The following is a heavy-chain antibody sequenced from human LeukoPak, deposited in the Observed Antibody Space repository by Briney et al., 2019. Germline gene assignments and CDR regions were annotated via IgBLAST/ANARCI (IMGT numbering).Heavy chain of an antibody. V-gene: IGHV3-23*01. CDR1: GFTFSSYA. J-gene: IGHJ6*02. D-gene: IGHD6-13*01. CDR3: AKDRRSSSWYPRGPYGMDV. Sequence: GGSLRLSCAASGFTFSSYAMSWVRQAPGKGLEWVSAISGSGGSTYYADSVKGRFTISRDNSKNTLYLQMNSLRAEDTAVYYCAKDRRSSSWYPRGPYGMDVWGQGTTVTVSS. CDR2: ISGSGGST.